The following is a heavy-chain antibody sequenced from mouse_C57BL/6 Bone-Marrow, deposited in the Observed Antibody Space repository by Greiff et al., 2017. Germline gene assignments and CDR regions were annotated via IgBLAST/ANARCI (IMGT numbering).Heavy chain of an antibody. Sequence: EVKVVESGGGLVKPGGSLKLSCAASGFTFSSYAMSWVRQTPEKRLEWVATISDGGSYTYYPDNVKGRFTISRDNAKNNLYLQMSHLKSEDTAMYYCARDRVGRVDYWGQGTTLTVSS. V-gene: IGHV5-4*01. CDR2: ISDGGSYT. CDR3: ARDRVGRVDY. D-gene: IGHD4-1*01. CDR1: GFTFSSYA. J-gene: IGHJ2*01.